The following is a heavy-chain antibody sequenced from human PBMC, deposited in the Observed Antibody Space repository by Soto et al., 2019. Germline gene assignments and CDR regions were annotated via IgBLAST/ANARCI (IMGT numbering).Heavy chain of an antibody. CDR3: ARDLLRIGGNCSSTSCYEDYYYYYGMDV. Sequence: GGSLRLSCAASGFTFSSYGMHWVRQAPGKGLEWVAVIWYDGSNKYYADSVKGRFTISRDNSKNTLYLQMNSLRAEDTAVYYCARDLLRIGGNCSSTSCYEDYYYYYGMDVWGQGTTVTVSS. CDR2: IWYDGSNK. D-gene: IGHD2-2*01. V-gene: IGHV3-33*01. J-gene: IGHJ6*02. CDR1: GFTFSSYG.